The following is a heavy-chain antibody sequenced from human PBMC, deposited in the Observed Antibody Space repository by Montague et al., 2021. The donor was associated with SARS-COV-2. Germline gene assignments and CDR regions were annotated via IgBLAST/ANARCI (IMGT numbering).Heavy chain of an antibody. V-gene: IGHV4-31*03. CDR2: IYYSGST. Sequence: TLSPTCTVSGGSISSGGYYWSWIRQPPGKGLEWIGYIYYSGSTYYNPSLKSRVTISVDTSKNQFSLKMSSVTAADTAVYYCARSPEPMIILIITSLNWYFDLWGRGTLVTVSS. D-gene: IGHD3-22*01. CDR1: GGSISSGGYY. J-gene: IGHJ2*01. CDR3: ARSPEPMIILIITSLNWYFDL.